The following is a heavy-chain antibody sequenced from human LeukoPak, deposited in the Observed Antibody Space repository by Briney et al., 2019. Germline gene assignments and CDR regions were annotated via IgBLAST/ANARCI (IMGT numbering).Heavy chain of an antibody. Sequence: GGSLRLSCAASGFTFSSYGMHWVRQAPGKGLEWVAFIRYDGSNKYYADSVKGRFTISGDNSKNTLYLQMNSLRAEDTAVYYCAKAEPTVTTVDYWGQGTLVTVSS. CDR3: AKAEPTVTTVDY. CDR2: IRYDGSNK. CDR1: GFTFSSYG. J-gene: IGHJ4*02. D-gene: IGHD4-17*01. V-gene: IGHV3-30*02.